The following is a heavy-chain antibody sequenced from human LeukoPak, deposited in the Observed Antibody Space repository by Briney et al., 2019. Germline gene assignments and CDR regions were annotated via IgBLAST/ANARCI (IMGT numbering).Heavy chain of an antibody. CDR2: ISWNSGSI. Sequence: GGSLRLSCAASGFTFDDYAMHWVRQAPGKGLGWVSGISWNSGSIGYADSVKGRFTISRDNAKNSLYLQMNSLRAEDTALYYCAKSRQWLVSALDYWGQGTLVTVSS. CDR3: AKSRQWLVSALDY. CDR1: GFTFDDYA. J-gene: IGHJ4*02. D-gene: IGHD6-19*01. V-gene: IGHV3-9*01.